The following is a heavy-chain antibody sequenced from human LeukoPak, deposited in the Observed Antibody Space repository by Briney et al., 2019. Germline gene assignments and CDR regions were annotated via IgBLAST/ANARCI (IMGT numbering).Heavy chain of an antibody. CDR1: GVTVSNNY. CDR3: VRDWDHYDFDS. J-gene: IGHJ5*01. CDR2: IYSGGAT. V-gene: IGHV3-53*01. D-gene: IGHD3-16*01. Sequence: GGSLRLSCVASGVTVSNNYMCWVRQAPGKGLEWVSLIYSGGATSYADSVKGRFTISRDNAKNTLYLQMTSLRAEDTAIYYCVRDWDHYDFDSWGQEPWSPSPQ.